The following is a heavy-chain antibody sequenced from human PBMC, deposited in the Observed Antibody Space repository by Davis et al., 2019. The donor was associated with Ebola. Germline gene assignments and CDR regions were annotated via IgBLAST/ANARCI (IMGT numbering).Heavy chain of an antibody. J-gene: IGHJ4*02. CDR2: IYHSGST. V-gene: IGHV4-30-2*01. Sequence: MPSETLSLTCAVSGGSISSGGYSWSWTRQPPGKGPEWIGYIYHSGSTYYNPSLKSRVTISVDTSKNQFSLKLSSVTAADTAVYYCARLGNYYDSSGYHGLDYWGQGTLVTVSS. CDR3: ARLGNYYDSSGYHGLDY. CDR1: GGSISSGGYS. D-gene: IGHD3-22*01.